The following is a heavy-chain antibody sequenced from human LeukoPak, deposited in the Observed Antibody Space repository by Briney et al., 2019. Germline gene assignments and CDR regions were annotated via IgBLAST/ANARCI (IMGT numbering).Heavy chain of an antibody. CDR1: GFTFGNYG. Sequence: GGSLRLSCAASGFTFGNYGFHWVRQAPVKALEWVAFISYNGNQKYGDSVKGRFTISRDNSKNTLYLQVNGLRPEDTAVYYCARDPLDISRWTNAFDIWGQGTMVSVSS. V-gene: IGHV3-30-3*01. J-gene: IGHJ3*02. CDR3: ARDPLDISRWTNAFDI. D-gene: IGHD2-2*03. CDR2: ISYNGNQ.